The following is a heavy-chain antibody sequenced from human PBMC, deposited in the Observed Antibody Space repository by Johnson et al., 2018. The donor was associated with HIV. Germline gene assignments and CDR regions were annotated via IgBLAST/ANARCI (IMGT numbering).Heavy chain of an antibody. J-gene: IGHJ3*02. CDR1: RFTFSSYA. CDR3: ASGEDYGGNYGALDI. CDR2: ISYDGSKR. D-gene: IGHD4-23*01. Sequence: QVQLVESGGGVVQPGRSLRLSCAASRFTFSSYAMHWVRQAPGKGLEWVAVISYDGSKRYYADSVRGRFTISRDNSKNTRYLQVNGLSVEDTAVFYCASGEDYGGNYGALDIWGQGTMVTVSS. V-gene: IGHV3-30*01.